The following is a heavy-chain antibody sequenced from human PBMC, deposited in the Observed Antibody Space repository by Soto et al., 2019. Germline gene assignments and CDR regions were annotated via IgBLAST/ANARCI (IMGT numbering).Heavy chain of an antibody. CDR3: ARDRGPVAIGY. J-gene: IGHJ4*02. CDR2: IYYSGRT. V-gene: IGHV4-31*03. D-gene: IGHD6-19*01. CDR1: GGSISSGGYY. Sequence: PSETLSLTCTVSGGSISSGGYYWSWIRQHPGKGLEWIGYIYYSGRTYYNPSLKSRVTISVDTSKNQFSLKLSSVTAAATAVYYCARDRGPVAIGYWGQGTRGTVSA.